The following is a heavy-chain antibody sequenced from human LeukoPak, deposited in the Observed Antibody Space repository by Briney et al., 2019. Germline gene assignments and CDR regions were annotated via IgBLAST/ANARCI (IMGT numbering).Heavy chain of an antibody. CDR2: ISGSGGST. J-gene: IGHJ3*02. CDR3: AKCSRWFGELLPVSAFDI. D-gene: IGHD3-10*01. V-gene: IGHV3-23*01. Sequence: TGGSLRLSCAASGFTFSSYAMSWVRQAPGKGLEWVSAISGSGGSTYYADSVKGRFTISRDNSKNTLYLQMNSLRAEDTAVYYCAKCSRWFGELLPVSAFDIWGQGTMVTVSS. CDR1: GFTFSSYA.